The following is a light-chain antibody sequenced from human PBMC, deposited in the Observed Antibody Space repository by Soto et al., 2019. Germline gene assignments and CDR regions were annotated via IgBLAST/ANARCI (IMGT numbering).Light chain of an antibody. V-gene: IGLV2-14*01. Sequence: QSALTQPASVSGSPGQPITFSCTGTSSDVGGYNYVSWYQQHPGKAPKLMIYDVSNRPSGVSNRFSGSKSGNTASLTISGLQAEDEADYYCSSYTSSSTPVFGGGTKLTVL. CDR2: DVS. CDR1: SSDVGGYNY. CDR3: SSYTSSSTPV. J-gene: IGLJ2*01.